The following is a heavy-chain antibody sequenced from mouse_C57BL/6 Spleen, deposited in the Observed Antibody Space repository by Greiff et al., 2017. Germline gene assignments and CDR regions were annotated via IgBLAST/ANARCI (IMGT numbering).Heavy chain of an antibody. J-gene: IGHJ2*01. CDR2: ISSGGSDT. V-gene: IGHV5-6*02. Sequence: EVKLMESGGDLVKPGGSLKLSCEASGFTFSSYCMSWVRQTPDKRLAWVATISSGGSDTYYPDSVKGRFTISGDNAKNTLYLQMSSLKSEDTAMYYCASDGRDNFDYWGQSTTLTVSS. CDR3: ASDGRDNFDY. CDR1: GFTFSSYC. D-gene: IGHD1-1*01.